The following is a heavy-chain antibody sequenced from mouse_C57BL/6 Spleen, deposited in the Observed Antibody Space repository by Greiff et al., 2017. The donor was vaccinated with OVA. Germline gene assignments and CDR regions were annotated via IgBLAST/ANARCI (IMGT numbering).Heavy chain of an antibody. V-gene: IGHV1-64*01. CDR3: ARGYDGYPYYFDY. D-gene: IGHD2-3*01. Sequence: VQLQQSGAELVKPGASVKLSCKASGYTFTSYWMHWVKQRPGQGLEWIGMIHPNSGSTDYNEKFKSKATLTVDKSSSTAYMQLSSLTSEDSAVYYCARGYDGYPYYFDYWGQGTTLTVSS. CDR2: IHPNSGST. J-gene: IGHJ2*01. CDR1: GYTFTSYW.